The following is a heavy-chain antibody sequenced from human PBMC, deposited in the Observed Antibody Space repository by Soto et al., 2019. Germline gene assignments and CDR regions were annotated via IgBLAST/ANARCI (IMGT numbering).Heavy chain of an antibody. CDR3: VKDISGAYSGPNYDA. D-gene: IGHD1-26*01. J-gene: IGHJ4*02. V-gene: IGHV3-9*01. CDR1: GFNFGDYA. CDR2: LNWNSVTP. Sequence: GGSLRLSCAASGFNFGDYAMHWVRQTPGQGLEWVSGLNWNSVTPGYGDSVKGRFSISRDNGKYALYLQMTSLRPEDTALYYCVKDISGAYSGPNYDAGGQGTLVTVSS.